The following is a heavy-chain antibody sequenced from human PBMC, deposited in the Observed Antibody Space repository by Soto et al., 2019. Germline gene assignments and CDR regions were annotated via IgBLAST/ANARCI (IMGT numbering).Heavy chain of an antibody. V-gene: IGHV4-4*02. J-gene: IGHJ4*02. CDR1: VGSTTSSTC. Sequence: QVQLQESGPGLVKPSGTLSPTSTVSVGSTTSSTCWGWVRNPPGKGLEWIGEIYHSGSPNYIPSLKSRVTISVDKSKNQFSLKLSSVTAADTAVYYCARGSRSSSSFWGQGILVTVSS. CDR2: IYHSGSP. CDR3: ARGSRSSSSF. D-gene: IGHD6-13*01.